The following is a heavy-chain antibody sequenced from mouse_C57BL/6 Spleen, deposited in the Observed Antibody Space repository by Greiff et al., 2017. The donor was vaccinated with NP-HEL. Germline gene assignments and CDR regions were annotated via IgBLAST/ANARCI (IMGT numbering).Heavy chain of an antibody. J-gene: IGHJ4*01. CDR2: ISSGGDYI. CDR1: GFTFSSYA. CDR3: TRGGGNYYYAMDY. D-gene: IGHD2-1*01. V-gene: IGHV5S21*01. Sequence: EVMLVESGEGLVKPGGSLKLSCAASGFTFSSYAMSWVRQTPGKRLEWVAYISSGGDYIYYADTVKGRFTISRDNARNTLYLQMSSLKSEDTAMYYCTRGGGNYYYAMDYWGQGTSVTVSS.